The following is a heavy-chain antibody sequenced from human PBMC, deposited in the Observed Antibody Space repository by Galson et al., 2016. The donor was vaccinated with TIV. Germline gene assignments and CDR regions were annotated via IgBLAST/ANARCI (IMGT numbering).Heavy chain of an antibody. V-gene: IGHV5-51*01. CDR1: GYRFTSSW. CDR3: ARQNDYGDYRGDAFDI. J-gene: IGHJ3*02. CDR2: IYLGGSLI. Sequence: QSGAEVKKPGESLKISRKGSGYRFTSSWIGWVRQMPGKGLEWMGIIYLGGSLIRYRPSFQGQVTISADKSINIVYLEWSSLKASDTAMYYCARQNDYGDYRGDAFDIWGQGTMVTVSS. D-gene: IGHD4-17*01.